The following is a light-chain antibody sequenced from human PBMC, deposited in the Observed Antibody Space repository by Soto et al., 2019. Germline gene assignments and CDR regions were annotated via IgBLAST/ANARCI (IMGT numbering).Light chain of an antibody. J-gene: IGKJ1*01. Sequence: EIVLTQSPGTLSLSPGERATLSCRASQSVSSSYLAWYQQKPGQAPRLLIYGASSRATGIPDRFSGSGSGTDFILTISRLEPEDFAVYYWQQYGSSRTFGQGTKVEIK. V-gene: IGKV3-20*01. CDR2: GAS. CDR3: QQYGSSRT. CDR1: QSVSSSY.